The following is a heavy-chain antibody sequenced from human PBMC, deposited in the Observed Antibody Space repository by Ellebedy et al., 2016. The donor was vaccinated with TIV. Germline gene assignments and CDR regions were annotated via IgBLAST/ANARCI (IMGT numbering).Heavy chain of an antibody. Sequence: SETLSLXXSVSGDSTSPYFWSWIRQPAGKGLEWIGRIFPGGRTDYNPSLKSRITMSQDRSKNQFSLKVTSVTAADTAVYYCALGGREPVGFDFWGQGTLVTVSS. J-gene: IGHJ4*02. D-gene: IGHD3-16*01. CDR3: ALGGREPVGFDF. V-gene: IGHV4-4*07. CDR1: GDSTSPYF. CDR2: IFPGGRT.